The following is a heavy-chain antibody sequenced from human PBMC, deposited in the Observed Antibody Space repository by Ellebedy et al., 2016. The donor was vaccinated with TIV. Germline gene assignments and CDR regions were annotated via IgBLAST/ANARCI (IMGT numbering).Heavy chain of an antibody. CDR2: TYYRSQWNN. J-gene: IGHJ6*02. D-gene: IGHD3-10*01. Sequence: SQTLPLTCVISGDSVSTDIGWNWIRQSPSRGLEWLGRTYYRSQWNNDYAVSLKSRITINPDTSKNLFSLQLNSVTPEDTAVYYCARGWFGSGMGVWGQGTTVTVSS. CDR1: GDSVSTDIG. CDR3: ARGWFGSGMGV. V-gene: IGHV6-1*01.